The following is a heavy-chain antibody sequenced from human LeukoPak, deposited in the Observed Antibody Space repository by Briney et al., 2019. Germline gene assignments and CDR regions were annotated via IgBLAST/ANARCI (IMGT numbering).Heavy chain of an antibody. J-gene: IGHJ6*02. D-gene: IGHD2-2*01. CDR2: ISYDGSNK. CDR3: ATDRSSCSSTSCLHNYYYYYGMDV. V-gene: IGHV3-30*04. CDR1: GFTFSSYP. Sequence: GGSLRLSRAASGFTFSSYPMHWVRQAPGKGLEWVAVISYDGSNKYYADSVKGRFTISRDNSKNTLSLQMNSLRGEDTAVYYCATDRSSCSSTSCLHNYYYYYGMDVWGQGTTVTVSS.